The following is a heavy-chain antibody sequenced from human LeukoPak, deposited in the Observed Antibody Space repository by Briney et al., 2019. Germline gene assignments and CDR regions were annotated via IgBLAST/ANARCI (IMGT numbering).Heavy chain of an antibody. V-gene: IGHV4-39*01. CDR1: GGSISSSSYY. Sequence: SETLSLTCTVSGGSISSSSYYWGWIRQPPGKGLEWIGSIYYSGSTYYNPSLKSRVTISVDTSKNQFSLKLSSVTAADTAVYYCARQPRGGEYFDYWGQGTLVTVSS. D-gene: IGHD3-10*01. CDR3: ARQPRGGEYFDY. J-gene: IGHJ4*02. CDR2: IYYSGST.